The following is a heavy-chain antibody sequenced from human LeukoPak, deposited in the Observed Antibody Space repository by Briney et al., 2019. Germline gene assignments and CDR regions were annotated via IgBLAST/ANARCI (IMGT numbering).Heavy chain of an antibody. Sequence: GASVKVSCKASGYTFTGYHMHWVRPAPGQGLEWMGRINPNTGGTDYAQKFQGRVTMTRDTSISTAYMDLSRLRSDDTAVYYCARDYCSSTSCLFDYWGRGTLVTVSS. J-gene: IGHJ4*02. CDR2: INPNTGGT. CDR3: ARDYCSSTSCLFDY. V-gene: IGHV1-2*06. CDR1: GYTFTGYH. D-gene: IGHD2-2*01.